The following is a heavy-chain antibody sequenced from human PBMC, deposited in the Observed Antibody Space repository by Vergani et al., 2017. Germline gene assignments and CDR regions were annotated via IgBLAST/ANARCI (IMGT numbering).Heavy chain of an antibody. V-gene: IGHV3-30*02. CDR3: AKDPHIVVXPAAERYYYYGMDV. CDR2: IRYDGSNK. Sequence: QVQLVESGGGVVQPGGSLRLSCAASGFTFSSYGMHWVRQAPGKGLEWVAFIRYDGSNKYYADSVKGRFTISRDNSKNTLYLQMNSLRAEYTAVYYCAKDPHIVVXPAAERYYYYGMDVWGQGTTVTVSS. J-gene: IGHJ6*02. CDR1: GFTFSSYG. D-gene: IGHD2-2*01.